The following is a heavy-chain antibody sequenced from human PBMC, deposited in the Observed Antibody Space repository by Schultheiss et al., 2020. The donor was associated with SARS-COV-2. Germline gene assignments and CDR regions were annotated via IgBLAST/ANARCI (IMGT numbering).Heavy chain of an antibody. CDR2: IYYSGST. Sequence: LSLTCIVSGGSISSSDYYWAWIRQPPGKGLEWIGYIYYSGSTYYNPSLKSRVTISVDTSKNQFSLKLSSVTAADTAVYYCARVSGYSYGYPYYYYYGMDVWGQGTTVTVSS. D-gene: IGHD5-18*01. CDR3: ARVSGYSYGYPYYYYYGMDV. J-gene: IGHJ6*02. V-gene: IGHV4-30-4*08. CDR1: GGSISSSDYY.